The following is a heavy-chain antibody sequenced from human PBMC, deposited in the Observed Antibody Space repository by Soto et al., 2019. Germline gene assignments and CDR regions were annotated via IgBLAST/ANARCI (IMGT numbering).Heavy chain of an antibody. CDR2: IDPSDSYT. D-gene: IGHD1-26*01. Sequence: GESLKISCKGSGYSFTSYWISWVRQMPGKGLEWMGRIDPSDSYTNYSPSFQGHVTISADKSISTAYLQWSSLKASDTAMYYCARHFSGSYYYYYYGMDVWGQGTTVTVSS. CDR3: ARHFSGSYYYYYYGMDV. V-gene: IGHV5-10-1*01. J-gene: IGHJ6*02. CDR1: GYSFTSYW.